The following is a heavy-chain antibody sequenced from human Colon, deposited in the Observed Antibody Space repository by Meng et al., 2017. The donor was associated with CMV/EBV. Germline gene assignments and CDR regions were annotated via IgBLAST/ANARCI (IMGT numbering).Heavy chain of an antibody. CDR1: GFSLSSSGVG. D-gene: IGHD3-3*01. Sequence: QIPLKESGPTPVKSTQTLTLTCTFSGFSLSSSGVGVGWIRQPPGKALEWLALIYWDDDKTYNPSLKSRLTITKDTSKNQVVLTLTNMDPVDTATYYCAHSDFWSGYTIYYFDYWGQGTLVTVSS. CDR3: AHSDFWSGYTIYYFDY. V-gene: IGHV2-5*02. J-gene: IGHJ4*02. CDR2: IYWDDDK.